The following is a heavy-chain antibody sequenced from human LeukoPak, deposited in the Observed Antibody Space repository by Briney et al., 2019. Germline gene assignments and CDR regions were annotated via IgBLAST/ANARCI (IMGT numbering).Heavy chain of an antibody. D-gene: IGHD3-22*01. Sequence: ASVKASCKVSGYTLTELSMHWVRQAPGQGLEWMGWISGYNGNTNYAQKLQGRVTMTTDTSTNTAYMELRSLRSDDTAVYYCARAAISKDGSGYFYWGQGTLVTVSS. CDR1: GYTLTELS. J-gene: IGHJ4*02. V-gene: IGHV1-18*01. CDR3: ARAAISKDGSGYFY. CDR2: ISGYNGNT.